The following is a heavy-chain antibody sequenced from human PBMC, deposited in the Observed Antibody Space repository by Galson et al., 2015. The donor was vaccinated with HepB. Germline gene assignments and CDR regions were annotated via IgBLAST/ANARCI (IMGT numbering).Heavy chain of an antibody. J-gene: IGHJ6*02. CDR3: ARALGLWFGTYYGMDV. CDR2: MNPNSGNT. CDR1: GYTFTSYD. D-gene: IGHD3-10*01. V-gene: IGHV1-8*01. Sequence: SVKVSCKASGYTFTSYDINWVRQAPGQGLEWMGWMNPNSGNTGYAQKFQGRVTMTRNTSISTAYMELRSLRSEDTAVYYCARALGLWFGTYYGMDVWGQGTTVTVSS.